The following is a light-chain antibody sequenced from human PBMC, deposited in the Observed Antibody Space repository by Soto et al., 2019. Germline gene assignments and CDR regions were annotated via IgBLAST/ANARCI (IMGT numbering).Light chain of an antibody. V-gene: IGKV3-20*01. J-gene: IGKJ5*01. CDR3: QQYGSLIT. CDR1: QSLSSSY. Sequence: TVVTRAPSALCFSSGERATLSCRASQSLSSSYLAWHQQKPGQAPRLVIYGAFSRATGIPDRFSGSGSGTDFTLTISRLEPEDFAVYYCQQYGSLITFGQGTRLEIK. CDR2: GAF.